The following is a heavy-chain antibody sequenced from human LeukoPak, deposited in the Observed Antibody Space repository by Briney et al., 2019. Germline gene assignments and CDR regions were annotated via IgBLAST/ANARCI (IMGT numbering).Heavy chain of an antibody. V-gene: IGHV4-34*01. Sequence: SETLSLTCAVYGGSFSGYYWSWIRQPPGKGLEWIGEINHSGSTNYNPSLTSRVAISVDTSKNQFSLKLSSVTAADTAVYYCARGLRGYSYGTRAYFDYWGQGTLVTVSS. CDR1: GGSFSGYY. D-gene: IGHD5-18*01. CDR2: INHSGST. CDR3: ARGLRGYSYGTRAYFDY. J-gene: IGHJ4*02.